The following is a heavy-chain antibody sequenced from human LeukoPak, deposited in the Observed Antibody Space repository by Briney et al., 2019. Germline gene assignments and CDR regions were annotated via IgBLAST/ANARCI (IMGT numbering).Heavy chain of an antibody. D-gene: IGHD3-10*01. CDR3: ANVNYNSGLDY. V-gene: IGHV3-13*04. Sequence: TGGSLRLSCAASGFTFSSYDMHWVRQVTGKRLEWVSAIGIAGDTYYLDSVKGRFTISRENAKNSLYLHMNSLRVEDTAVYYCANVNYNSGLDYWGQGTQVTVSS. CDR1: GFTFSSYD. J-gene: IGHJ4*02. CDR2: IGIAGDT.